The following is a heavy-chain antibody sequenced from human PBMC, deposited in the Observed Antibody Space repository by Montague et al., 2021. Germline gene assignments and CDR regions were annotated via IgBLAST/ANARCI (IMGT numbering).Heavy chain of an antibody. CDR1: GDSMNAYK. CDR2: INSSGNT. Sequence: SETLSLTCTVSGDSMNAYKWNWIRQPPGKGLEWIGNINSSGNTNYNPSLKSRVTISVATSRNQFSMEVSSVTAADTAMYYCAREWRGFDFWGHGTLVTVSS. V-gene: IGHV4-59*01. D-gene: IGHD3-10*01. CDR3: AREWRGFDF. J-gene: IGHJ3*01.